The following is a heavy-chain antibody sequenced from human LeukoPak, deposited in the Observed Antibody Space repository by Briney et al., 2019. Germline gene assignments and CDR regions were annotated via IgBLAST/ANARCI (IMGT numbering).Heavy chain of an antibody. CDR3: ARDSAVADYYYYYMDV. D-gene: IGHD6-19*01. CDR1: GGSISSYY. J-gene: IGHJ6*03. CDR2: IYTSGST. V-gene: IGHV4-4*07. Sequence: SETLSLTCTVSGGSISSYYWSWIRQPAGKGLEWIGRIYTSGSTNYNPSLKSRATMSVDTSKNQFSLKLSSVTAADTAVYYCARDSAVADYYYYYMDVWGKGTTVTVSS.